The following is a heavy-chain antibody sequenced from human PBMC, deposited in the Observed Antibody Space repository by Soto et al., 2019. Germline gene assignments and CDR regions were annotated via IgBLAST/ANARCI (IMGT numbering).Heavy chain of an antibody. CDR1: GDTFNFYS. CDR2: VNPILSMS. Sequence: QVQLVQSGAEVKRPGSSVKVSCTASGDTFNFYSINWVRQAPGLGLEWMGRVNPILSMSNYAQRFQGRVTMTADKSTSTAYMDLSGLRSADTAIYYCATSYGSGYRAFDFWGQGALVTVSS. V-gene: IGHV1-69*04. J-gene: IGHJ4*02. CDR3: ATSYGSGYRAFDF. D-gene: IGHD3-10*01.